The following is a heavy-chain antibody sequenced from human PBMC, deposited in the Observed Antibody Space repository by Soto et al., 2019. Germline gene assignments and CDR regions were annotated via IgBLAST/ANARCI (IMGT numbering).Heavy chain of an antibody. CDR1: GFSLSNVRMG. CDR2: IFSNDDK. V-gene: IGHV2-26*01. CDR3: TRIYDSSGSAF. J-gene: IGHJ4*02. D-gene: IGHD3-22*01. Sequence: GSGPTLVNPTETLTLTCTVSGFSLSNVRMGVSWIRQPPGKALEWLAHIFSNDDKAYSPSLKSRLTISKDTSKSQVVLTMTNMDPVDTATYYCTRIYDSSGSAFWAQGTPVTVSS.